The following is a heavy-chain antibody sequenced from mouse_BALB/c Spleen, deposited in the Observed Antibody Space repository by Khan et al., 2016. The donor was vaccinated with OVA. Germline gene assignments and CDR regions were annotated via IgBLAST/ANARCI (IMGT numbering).Heavy chain of an antibody. CDR3: ARAYYCNDYYAMDY. V-gene: IGHV5-6*01. CDR1: GFTFSSYG. J-gene: IGHJ4*01. Sequence: EVELVESGGDLVKSGGSLKVSCAASGFTFSSYGMSWVRQTPDRRLEWVATISSGGRYTYFPDSVKGRFTISRDNAKNTMYLQMSSLKSEDTAMYYGARAYYCNDYYAMDYWGQGTSVTVSS. CDR2: ISSGGRYT. D-gene: IGHD2-10*01.